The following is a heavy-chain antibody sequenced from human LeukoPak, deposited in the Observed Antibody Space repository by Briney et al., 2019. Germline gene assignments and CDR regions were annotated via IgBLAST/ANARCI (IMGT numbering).Heavy chain of an antibody. Sequence: SETLSLTCTVSGGXISSSSYYWGWIRQPPGKGLEWIGSIYYGGSTYNNPSLKSRVTISVDTSKNQFSLKLSSVTAADTAVYYCARHDVGCSGGSCYLYYFDYWGQGTLVTVSS. V-gene: IGHV4-39*01. D-gene: IGHD2-15*01. J-gene: IGHJ4*02. CDR3: ARHDVGCSGGSCYLYYFDY. CDR1: GGXISSSSYY. CDR2: IYYGGST.